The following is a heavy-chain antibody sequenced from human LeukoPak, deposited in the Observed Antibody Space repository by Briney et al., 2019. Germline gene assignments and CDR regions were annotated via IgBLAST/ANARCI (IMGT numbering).Heavy chain of an antibody. CDR3: AREGNYYDMDV. V-gene: IGHV3-53*01. CDR1: GFTFSNAW. Sequence: GGSLRLSCAASGFTFSNAWMSWVRQAPGKGLEWVSVIFSGGTTYYADSVKGRFTISRDNSKNTLYLQMNSLRAEDTAVYYCAREGNYYDMDVWGQGTTVTVSS. J-gene: IGHJ6*02. CDR2: IFSGGTT.